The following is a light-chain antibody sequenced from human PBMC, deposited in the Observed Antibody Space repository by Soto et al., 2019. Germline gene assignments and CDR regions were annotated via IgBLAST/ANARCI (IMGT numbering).Light chain of an antibody. V-gene: IGKV1-9*01. J-gene: IGKJ5*01. Sequence: QLTQSPSSLSSSLGDSVTITCRASQGINTFLAWYQQKAGKAPKLLIYAASTLQSGVPSRFSGSGSGTDLNLTISRLQSEDFATYYCQKLNSYPITCGQGTRLEIK. CDR1: QGINTF. CDR3: QKLNSYPIT. CDR2: AAS.